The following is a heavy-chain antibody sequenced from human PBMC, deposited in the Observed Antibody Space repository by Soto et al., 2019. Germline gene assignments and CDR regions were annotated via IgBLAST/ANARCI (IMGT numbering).Heavy chain of an antibody. CDR2: INTGNGNT. D-gene: IGHD2-15*01. CDR3: AGGTCSGGNCYSFHFDY. V-gene: IGHV1-3*04. CDR1: GYTFTSYA. J-gene: IGHJ4*02. Sequence: QVQLVQSGAEVKKPGASVKVSCKASGYTFTSYAMHWVRQAPGQRLEWMGWINTGNGNTEYSQKFQGRVTITRDTSASTAYMELSSLRSEDTAVYFCAGGTCSGGNCYSFHFDYWGQGTLVTVSS.